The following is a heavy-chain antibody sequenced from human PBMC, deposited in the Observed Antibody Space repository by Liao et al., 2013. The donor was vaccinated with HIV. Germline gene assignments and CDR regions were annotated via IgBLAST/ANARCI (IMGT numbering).Heavy chain of an antibody. J-gene: IGHJ4*02. V-gene: IGHV4-59*08. CDR2: IYYSGST. CDR1: GGSISSYY. CDR3: ARAPRGYRYYGSGSYIDY. D-gene: IGHD3-10*01. Sequence: QVQLQESGPGLVKPSETLSLTCTVSGGSISSYYWSWIRQPPGKGLEWIGYIYYSGSTYYNPSLKSRVTISLDTSKNQFSLKLSSVTAADTAVYYCARAPRGYRYYGSGSYIDYWGQGTLVTVSS.